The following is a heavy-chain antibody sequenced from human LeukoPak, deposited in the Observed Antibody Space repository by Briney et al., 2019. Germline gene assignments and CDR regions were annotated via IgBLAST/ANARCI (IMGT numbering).Heavy chain of an antibody. CDR2: ISYDGSNK. Sequence: GGSLRLSCAASGFTFSSYGMHWVRQAPGKGLEWVAVISYDGSNKYYADSVKGRFTISRDNSKNTLYLQMNSLRAEDTAVYYCAKDLHDYGDPEALDYWGQGTLVTVSS. D-gene: IGHD4-17*01. V-gene: IGHV3-30*18. J-gene: IGHJ4*02. CDR1: GFTFSSYG. CDR3: AKDLHDYGDPEALDY.